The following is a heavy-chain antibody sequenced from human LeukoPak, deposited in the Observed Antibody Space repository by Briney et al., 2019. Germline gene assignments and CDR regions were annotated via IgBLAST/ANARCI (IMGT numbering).Heavy chain of an antibody. Sequence: GGSLRLSCAASGFTFSSYAMSWVRQAPGKGLEWVSAISGSGGSTYYADSVKGRFTISRDNSKNTLYLQMNSLRAEDTAVYYCAKDGRIHSLRFLEWLLAVYWGQGTLVTVSS. V-gene: IGHV3-23*01. J-gene: IGHJ4*02. CDR1: GFTFSSYA. CDR2: ISGSGGST. D-gene: IGHD3-3*01. CDR3: AKDGRIHSLRFLEWLLAVY.